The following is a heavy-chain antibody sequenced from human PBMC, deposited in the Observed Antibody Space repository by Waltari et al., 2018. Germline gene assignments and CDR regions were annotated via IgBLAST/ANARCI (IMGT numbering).Heavy chain of an antibody. CDR2: ISSSTTYI. Sequence: EVQLVESGGGRVKPGGSLRLSCGASGVRFSSYSMNWVRQAPGKGLEWVSSISSSTTYIHYADSVKGRFTISRDNAKNSLYLQMNSLRVEDTAVYYCVSGGWGFYFDYWGQGTVVTVSS. V-gene: IGHV3-21*01. CDR1: GVRFSSYS. D-gene: IGHD7-27*01. CDR3: VSGGWGFYFDY. J-gene: IGHJ4*02.